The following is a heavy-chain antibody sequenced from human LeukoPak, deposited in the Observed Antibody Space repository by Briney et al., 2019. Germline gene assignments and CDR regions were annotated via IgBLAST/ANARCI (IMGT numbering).Heavy chain of an antibody. Sequence: GGSLRLSCAASGFXXSXXAMXWVXXXPGKXLXXVSAXSDSGDSTYYADSVKGRFTISRDNSKSTLYLQMNSLRAEDTALYYCAKDIGLHLFDYWGQGTLVTVSS. CDR3: AKDIGLHLFDY. CDR2: XSDSGDST. V-gene: IGHV3-23*01. CDR1: GFXXSXXA. J-gene: IGHJ4*02. D-gene: IGHD2/OR15-2a*01.